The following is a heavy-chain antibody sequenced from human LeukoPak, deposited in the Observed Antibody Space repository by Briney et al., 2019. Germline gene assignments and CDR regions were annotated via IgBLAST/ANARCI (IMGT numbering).Heavy chain of an antibody. Sequence: GGSLRLSCAAAGLSFSSYEMYWVRQAPGKGLEWVSYISGDSTTIYYADSVKGRFTISRDNAKNSLYLRMDSLRAEDTAIYYCAPPAAGLRRTISTEYFQHWGPGTLVTVSS. J-gene: IGHJ1*01. V-gene: IGHV3-48*03. D-gene: IGHD6-13*01. CDR1: GLSFSSYE. CDR3: APPAAGLRRTISTEYFQH. CDR2: ISGDSTTI.